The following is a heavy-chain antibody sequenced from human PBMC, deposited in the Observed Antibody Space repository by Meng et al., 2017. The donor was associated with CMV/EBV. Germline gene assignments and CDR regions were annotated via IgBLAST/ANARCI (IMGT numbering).Heavy chain of an antibody. CDR2: ISGSGGST. V-gene: IGHV3-23*01. J-gene: IGHJ4*02. CDR3: AKGGYYDSSGPLPSFDY. D-gene: IGHD3-22*01. Sequence: GEFLKISCAASGFTFSSYAMSWVRQAPGKGLEWVSAISGSGGSTYYADSVKGRFTISRDNSKNTLYLQMNSLRAEDTAVYYCAKGGYYDSSGPLPSFDYWGQGTLVTVSS. CDR1: GFTFSSYA.